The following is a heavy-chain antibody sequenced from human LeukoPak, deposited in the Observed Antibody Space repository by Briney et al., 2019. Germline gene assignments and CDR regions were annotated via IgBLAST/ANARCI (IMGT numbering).Heavy chain of an antibody. CDR3: ARDSEGAAPY. D-gene: IGHD6-13*01. Sequence: ASVKVSCKASGYTFTSYFMHSVRQAPGQGLEWMGIINPSGGSTSYAQKFQGRVTMTRDTSTSTVYMELSSLRSEDTAVYYCARDSEGAAPYWGQGTLVTVSS. V-gene: IGHV1-46*01. J-gene: IGHJ4*02. CDR1: GYTFTSYF. CDR2: INPSGGST.